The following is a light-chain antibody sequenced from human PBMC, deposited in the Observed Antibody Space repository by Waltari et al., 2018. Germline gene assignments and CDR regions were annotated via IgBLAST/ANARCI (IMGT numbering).Light chain of an antibody. J-gene: IGKJ2*01. CDR3: QQYYGTPPYT. CDR2: WAS. Sequence: DIVMTQSPESLAVSLGERATVNCKSSQSVLYSSNNKNYLAWYQQKPGQPPKLLICWASTRESGVPDRFSGSGSGTDFTLTISSLQAGDVAVYYCQQYYGTPPYTFGQGTKLEIK. V-gene: IGKV4-1*01. CDR1: QSVLYSSNNKNY.